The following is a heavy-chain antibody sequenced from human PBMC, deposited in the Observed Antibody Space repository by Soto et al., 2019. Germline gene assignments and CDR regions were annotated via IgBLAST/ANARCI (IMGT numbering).Heavy chain of an antibody. CDR1: GGSISSSSYY. CDR2: IYYSGST. V-gene: IGHV4-39*01. Sequence: SETLSLTCTVSGGSISSSSYYWGWIRQPPGKGLEWIGSIYYSGSTYYNPSLKSRVTISVDTSKNQFSLKLSSVTAADTAVYYCARHRHYYYYMDVWGKGTTVTGSS. J-gene: IGHJ6*03. CDR3: ARHRHYYYYMDV.